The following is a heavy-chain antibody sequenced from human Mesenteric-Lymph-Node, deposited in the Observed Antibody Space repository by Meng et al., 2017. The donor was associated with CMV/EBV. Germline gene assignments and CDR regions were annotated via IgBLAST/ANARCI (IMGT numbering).Heavy chain of an antibody. D-gene: IGHD3-22*01. CDR2: IYYSGST. CDR3: ARAPFNYFDSSGDPPDY. Sequence: WVRQVPGKGLEWIANIYYSGSTYYNPSLKSRVVISVDTSRNQFSLKLSSVTTADTAVYYCARAPFNYFDSSGDPPDYWGQGTLVTVSS. J-gene: IGHJ4*02. V-gene: IGHV4-39*07.